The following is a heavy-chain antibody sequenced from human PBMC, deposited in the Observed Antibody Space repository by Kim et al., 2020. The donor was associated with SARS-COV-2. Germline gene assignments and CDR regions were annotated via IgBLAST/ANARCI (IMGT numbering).Heavy chain of an antibody. V-gene: IGHV4-39*01. CDR2: IYYSGST. CDR1: GGSISSSSYY. CDR3: ARPSDGYNLGSFDY. Sequence: SETLSLTCTLSGGSISSSSYYWGWIRQPPGKGLEWIGSIYYSGSTYYNPSLKSRVTISVDTSKNQFSLKLSSVTAADTAVYYCARPSDGYNLGSFDYWGQGTLVTVSS. D-gene: IGHD1-1*01. J-gene: IGHJ4*02.